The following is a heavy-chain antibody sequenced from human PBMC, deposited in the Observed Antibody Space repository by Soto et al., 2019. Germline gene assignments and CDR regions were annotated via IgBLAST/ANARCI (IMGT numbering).Heavy chain of an antibody. D-gene: IGHD6-13*01. CDR2: MYNSGST. V-gene: IGHV4-59*02. CDR1: GGSVSGYH. Sequence: SETLSLTCNVSGGSVSGYHWSWIRQPPGKGLEWIGYMYNSGSTYYNPSLKSRVTITTDTSTSPTSMYLRSLRSDDTAVYYCARDWAAAGPVDYWGQGTLVTVSS. CDR3: ARDWAAAGPVDY. J-gene: IGHJ4*02.